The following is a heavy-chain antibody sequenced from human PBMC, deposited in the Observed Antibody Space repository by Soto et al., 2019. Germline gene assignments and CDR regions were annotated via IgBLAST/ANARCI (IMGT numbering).Heavy chain of an antibody. CDR2: ISGSGGST. J-gene: IGHJ6*03. Sequence: GGSLRLSCAASGFTFSSYAMSWVRQAPGKGLEWVSAISGSGGSTYYADSVKGRFTISRDNSKNTLYLQMNSLRAEDTAVYYCAKDIINITIFGVVMVHYYYYMDVWGKGTTVTVSS. CDR3: AKDIINITIFGVVMVHYYYYMDV. V-gene: IGHV3-23*01. CDR1: GFTFSSYA. D-gene: IGHD3-3*01.